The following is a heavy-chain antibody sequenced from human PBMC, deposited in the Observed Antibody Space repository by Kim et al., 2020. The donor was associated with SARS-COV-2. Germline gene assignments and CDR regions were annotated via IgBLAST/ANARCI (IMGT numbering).Heavy chain of an antibody. Sequence: GGSLRLSCAASGFTVSTNYMTWVRQAPGKGLEWVSIIYSGGRTEYADSVKGRFTISRDNSKNTLYLQMNSLRAEDAAGYYCARVESFSGGSQPFFDYWG. CDR1: GFTVSTNY. CDR2: IYSGGRT. CDR3: ARVESFSGGSQPFFDY. J-gene: IGHJ4*01. D-gene: IGHD2-15*01. V-gene: IGHV3-53*01.